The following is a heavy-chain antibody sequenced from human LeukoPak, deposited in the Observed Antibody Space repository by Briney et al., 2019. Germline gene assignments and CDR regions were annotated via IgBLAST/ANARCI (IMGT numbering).Heavy chain of an antibody. D-gene: IGHD3-10*01. V-gene: IGHV3-23*01. Sequence: PGGSLRLSCAASGFTFTTYAMSWVRQAPGKGLEWVSTISDSGGSTYYADSVKGRFTISRDNSKSTLYLQMNSLRAEDTAVYYCAKVAFGELLSYDYWGQGTLVTVSS. CDR1: GFTFTTYA. J-gene: IGHJ4*02. CDR3: AKVAFGELLSYDY. CDR2: ISDSGGST.